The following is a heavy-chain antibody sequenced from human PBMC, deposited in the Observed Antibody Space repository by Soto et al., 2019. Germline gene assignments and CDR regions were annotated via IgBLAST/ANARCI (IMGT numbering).Heavy chain of an antibody. D-gene: IGHD2-2*02. Sequence: PSETLSLTCTVSGGSISSGDYYWSWIRQPPGKGLEWIGYIYYSGSTNYNPSLKSRVTISVDTSKNQFSLKMSFVTAADTAVYYCARDPGYCISTSCHMGGGFDYWGQGTLVTVSS. J-gene: IGHJ4*02. V-gene: IGHV4-61*08. CDR1: GGSISSGDYY. CDR2: IYYSGST. CDR3: ARDPGYCISTSCHMGGGFDY.